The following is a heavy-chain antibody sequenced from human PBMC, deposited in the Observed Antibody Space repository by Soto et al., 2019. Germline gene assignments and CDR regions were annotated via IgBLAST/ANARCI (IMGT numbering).Heavy chain of an antibody. CDR1: GGTFSSYA. Sequence: QVQLVQSGAEVKKPGSSVKVSCKASGGTFSSYAISWVRQAPGQGLEWMGGIIPIFGTANYAQKFQGRVTITADESASTAYMELSSLRSEDTAVYYCAAPDPDCSGGSFPPRCWFDPWGQGTLVTVSS. D-gene: IGHD2-15*01. V-gene: IGHV1-69*01. CDR2: IIPIFGTA. J-gene: IGHJ5*02. CDR3: AAPDPDCSGGSFPPRCWFDP.